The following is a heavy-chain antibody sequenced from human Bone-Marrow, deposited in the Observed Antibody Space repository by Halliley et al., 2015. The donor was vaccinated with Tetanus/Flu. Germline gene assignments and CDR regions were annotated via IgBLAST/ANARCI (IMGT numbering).Heavy chain of an antibody. V-gene: IGHV3-48*03. CDR3: ARGKPQPYYYDSTGFFGS. J-gene: IGHJ4*02. Sequence: SLRLSCAVSGFSLSSSEMNWVRQAPGKGLEWIAYIVTSGATIFYADSVRGRFTISRDDAKNSLFLQMNSLRVEDTALYYCARGKPQPYYYDSTGFFGSWGQGTLVTVSS. D-gene: IGHD3-22*01. CDR1: GFSLSSSE. CDR2: IVTSGATI.